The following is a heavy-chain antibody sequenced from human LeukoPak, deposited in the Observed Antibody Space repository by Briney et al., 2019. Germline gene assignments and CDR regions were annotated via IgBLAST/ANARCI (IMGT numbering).Heavy chain of an antibody. J-gene: IGHJ4*02. CDR1: GYTFTSYG. CDR2: ISAYNGNT. CDR3: ARGFPPRRQYDSSGYYSYYFDY. Sequence: EASVKVSCKTSGYTFTSYGISWVRQAPGQGLEWMGWISAYNGNTHSAQKLQGRVTMTTDTSTSTAYMELRSLRSDDTAVYYCARGFPPRRQYDSSGYYSYYFDYWGQGTLVTVSS. D-gene: IGHD3-22*01. V-gene: IGHV1-18*01.